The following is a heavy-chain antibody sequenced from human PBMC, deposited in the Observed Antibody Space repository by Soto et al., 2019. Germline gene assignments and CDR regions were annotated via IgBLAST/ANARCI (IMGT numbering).Heavy chain of an antibody. Sequence: QVQLVQSGAEVKKPGASVKVSCKASGYTFTSYDINWVRQATGQGLEWMGWMNPNSGNTGYAQKFQGRVNRTRNGAISTAYKELSRLRSDDTAVYYCARGPDWGRFDYWGQGTLVTVSS. CDR1: GYTFTSYD. CDR3: ARGPDWGRFDY. D-gene: IGHD7-27*01. J-gene: IGHJ4*02. CDR2: MNPNSGNT. V-gene: IGHV1-8*01.